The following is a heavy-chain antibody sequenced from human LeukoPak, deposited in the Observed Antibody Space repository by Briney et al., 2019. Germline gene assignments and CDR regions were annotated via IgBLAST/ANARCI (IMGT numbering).Heavy chain of an antibody. CDR1: GFAFSSYG. V-gene: IGHV3-30*02. Sequence: GGSLRLSCAASGFAFSSYGFHWVRQAPGKGLEWVSFIQYDGSNKYYADSVKGRFTISRDNSKNTVYLQMNSLRVEDTAVFYCAKDSPSWHYWGQGTLVTVSS. CDR3: AKDSPSWHY. CDR2: IQYDGSNK. J-gene: IGHJ4*02.